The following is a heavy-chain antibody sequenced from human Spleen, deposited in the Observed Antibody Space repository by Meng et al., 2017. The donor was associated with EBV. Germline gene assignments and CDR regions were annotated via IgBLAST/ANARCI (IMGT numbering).Heavy chain of an antibody. V-gene: IGHV4-61*08. CDR1: GASVSTNDYF. CDR2: IYSTGST. CDR3: AIGVTLVRGY. J-gene: IGHJ4*02. D-gene: IGHD3-10*01. Sequence: QVQVAEAGPGLEQPSETLSLTCTVSGASVSTNDYFWGWIRQTPGKGLEWIGYIYSTGSTNYNPSLKSRVTISVDTSKNQFSLKLSSLTAADTAMYYCAIGVTLVRGYWGQGTLVTVSS.